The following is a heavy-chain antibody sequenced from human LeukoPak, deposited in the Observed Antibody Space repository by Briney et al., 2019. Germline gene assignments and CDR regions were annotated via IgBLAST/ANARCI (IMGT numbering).Heavy chain of an antibody. Sequence: ASVKVSCTASGYTFTGYYMHWVRQAPGQGLEWMGWINPNSGGTNYAQTFQGRVTMTRDTSISTAYMELSRLRSDDTAVYYCARVLLYNWNYYYYGMDVWGQGTTVTVSS. V-gene: IGHV1-2*02. CDR3: ARVLLYNWNYYYYGMDV. J-gene: IGHJ6*02. CDR1: GYTFTGYY. CDR2: INPNSGGT. D-gene: IGHD1-20*01.